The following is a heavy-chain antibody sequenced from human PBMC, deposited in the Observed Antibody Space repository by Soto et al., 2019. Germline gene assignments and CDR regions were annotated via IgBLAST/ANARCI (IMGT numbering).Heavy chain of an antibody. D-gene: IGHD6-13*01. Sequence: EVQLLESGGGLVQPGGSLRLSCAASGFTFSSYAMSWVRQAPGKGLVWVSSISGSAGSIYHADSVKGRLPISRDNSKHTLYLQMKSLRVEDAAVYYCGRMAADGSSIDYWGQGTLVTVSS. J-gene: IGHJ4*02. V-gene: IGHV3-23*01. CDR1: GFTFSSYA. CDR3: GRMAADGSSIDY. CDR2: ISGSAGSI.